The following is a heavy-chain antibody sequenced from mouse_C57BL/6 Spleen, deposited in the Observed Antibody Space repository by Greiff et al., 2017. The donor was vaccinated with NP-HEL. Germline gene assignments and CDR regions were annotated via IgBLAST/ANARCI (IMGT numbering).Heavy chain of an antibody. Sequence: VQLQQSGAELARPGASVKMSCKASGYTFTSYTMHWVKQRPGKGLEWIGYINPSSGYTKYNKKFKDKATLTADKSSSTAYMQLSSLTSEDAAVYYCAKEARYGYDEEYYFDYWGQGTTLTVSS. CDR2: INPSSGYT. D-gene: IGHD2-2*01. V-gene: IGHV1-4*01. CDR3: AKEARYGYDEEYYFDY. CDR1: GYTFTSYT. J-gene: IGHJ2*01.